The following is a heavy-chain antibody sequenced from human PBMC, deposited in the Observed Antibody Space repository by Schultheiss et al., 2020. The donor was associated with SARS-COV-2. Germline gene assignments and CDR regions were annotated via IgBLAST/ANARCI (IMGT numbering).Heavy chain of an antibody. V-gene: IGHV4-61*01. CDR1: GGSVSSGSYY. CDR2: INHSGST. Sequence: SETLSLTCTVSGGSVSSGSYYWSWMRQPPGKGLEWIGEINHSGSTNYNPSLKSRVTISVDTSKNQFSLRLSSVTAADTAVYYCARAQRLANWFDPWGQGTLVTVSS. CDR3: ARAQRLANWFDP. J-gene: IGHJ5*02. D-gene: IGHD6-19*01.